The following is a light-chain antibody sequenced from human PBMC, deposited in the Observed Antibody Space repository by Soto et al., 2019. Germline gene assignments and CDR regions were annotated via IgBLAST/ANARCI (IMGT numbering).Light chain of an antibody. V-gene: IGKV1-16*02. CDR3: QQYLFYPLT. Sequence: DIHLTQSPSSLSASVGDRVTITCRASQGIRNYLGWFQQKPGKAPKSLIHSASSLQSGVPSKFSGSGSGTDCTLTISSLEPEDFATYYCQQYLFYPLTFGGGTKVEI. CDR2: SAS. CDR1: QGIRNY. J-gene: IGKJ4*01.